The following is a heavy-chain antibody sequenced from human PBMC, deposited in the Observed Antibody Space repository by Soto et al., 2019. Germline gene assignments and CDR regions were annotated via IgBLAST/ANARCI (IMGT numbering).Heavy chain of an antibody. CDR1: GFTFSSYS. CDR3: ARDRREGATKWFDP. CDR2: ISSSSSTI. V-gene: IGHV3-48*02. J-gene: IGHJ5*02. D-gene: IGHD1-26*01. Sequence: EVQLVESGGGLVQPGGSLRLSCAASGFTFSSYSMNWVRQAPGKGLEWVSYISSSSSTIYYADSVKGRFTISRDNAKNSLYLQMNSLRDEDTAVYYCARDRREGATKWFDPWGQGTLVTVSS.